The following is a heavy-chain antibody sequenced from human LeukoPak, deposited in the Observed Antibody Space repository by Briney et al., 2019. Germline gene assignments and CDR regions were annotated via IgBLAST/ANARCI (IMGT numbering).Heavy chain of an antibody. CDR3: AKRGVVIRVILVGFHKEAYYFDS. Sequence: GGSLTLSCAVSGITLSNYGMSWVRQAPGKGLEWVAGISDSGGRTNYADSVKGRFTISRDNPKNTLYLQMNSLRAEDTAVYFCAKRGVVIRVILVGFHKEAYYFDSWGQGALATVSS. CDR2: ISDSGGRT. D-gene: IGHD3-22*01. J-gene: IGHJ4*02. V-gene: IGHV3-23*01. CDR1: GITLSNYG.